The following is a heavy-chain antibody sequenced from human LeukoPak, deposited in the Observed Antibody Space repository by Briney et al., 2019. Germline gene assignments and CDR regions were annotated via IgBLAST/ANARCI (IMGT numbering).Heavy chain of an antibody. CDR3: AKDPRGDYYFDY. CDR2: ISAGVST. CDR1: GFTFSSYA. Sequence: GGSLRLSCAASGFTFSSYAMSWVRQAPGKGLECVSTISAGVSTYYADSVKGRFTISRDNSKNTLYLQMNSLRAEDTAVYFCAKDPRGDYYFDYWGQGTLVTVSS. J-gene: IGHJ4*02. V-gene: IGHV3-23*01. D-gene: IGHD4-17*01.